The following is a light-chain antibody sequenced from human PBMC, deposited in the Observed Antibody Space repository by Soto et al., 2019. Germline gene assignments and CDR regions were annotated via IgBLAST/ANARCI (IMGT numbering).Light chain of an antibody. V-gene: IGKV1-5*03. Sequence: DIQMTQSPSTLSASVGDRLTITCRASQSISSWLAWYQQKPGKAPKLLIYKASSLESGVPSRFSGSGSGTEFTLTISSLQPDDFATYYCQQYNGYSATFGGGTKVEI. CDR2: KAS. CDR1: QSISSW. CDR3: QQYNGYSAT. J-gene: IGKJ4*01.